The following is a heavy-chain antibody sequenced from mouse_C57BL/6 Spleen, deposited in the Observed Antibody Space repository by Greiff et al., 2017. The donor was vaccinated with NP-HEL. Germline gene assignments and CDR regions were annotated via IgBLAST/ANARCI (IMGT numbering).Heavy chain of an antibody. D-gene: IGHD1-1*01. CDR1: GFTFSSYA. CDR2: ISDGGSYT. V-gene: IGHV5-4*03. Sequence: DVKLVESGGGLVKPGGSLKLSCAASGFTFSSYAMSWVRQTPEKRLEWVATISDGGSYTYYPDNVKGRFTISRDNAKNNLYLQMSHLKSEDTAMYYCASPIGVAEAMDYWGQGTSVTVSS. CDR3: ASPIGVAEAMDY. J-gene: IGHJ4*01.